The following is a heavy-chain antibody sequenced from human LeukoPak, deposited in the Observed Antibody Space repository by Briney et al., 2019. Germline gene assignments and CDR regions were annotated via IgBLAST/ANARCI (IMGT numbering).Heavy chain of an antibody. D-gene: IGHD1-26*01. CDR2: IFQGGGEI. V-gene: IGHV3-23*01. J-gene: IGHJ3*01. CDR3: VNLYSGSPSDAFDV. Sequence: GGSLRLSCVASGFTFNTFAMIWVRQPPGKGLEWVSSIFQGGGEIHYADSVRGRFTISRDNSENTLSLQMNSLRGDDTAVYYCVNLYSGSPSDAFDVWGQGTMVTVSS. CDR1: GFTFNTFA.